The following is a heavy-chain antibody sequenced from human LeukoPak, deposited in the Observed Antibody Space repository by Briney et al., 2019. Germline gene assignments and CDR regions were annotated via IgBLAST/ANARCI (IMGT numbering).Heavy chain of an antibody. Sequence: GGSLRLSCAASGFTFSSYGMHWVRQAPGKGLEWVAFIRYDGSNKYYADSVKGRFTISRDNAKNSLYLQMNSLRAEDTAVYYCARDLLITMVRGVVDYWGQGTLVTVSS. D-gene: IGHD3-10*01. CDR1: GFTFSSYG. CDR3: ARDLLITMVRGVVDY. J-gene: IGHJ4*02. V-gene: IGHV3-30*02. CDR2: IRYDGSNK.